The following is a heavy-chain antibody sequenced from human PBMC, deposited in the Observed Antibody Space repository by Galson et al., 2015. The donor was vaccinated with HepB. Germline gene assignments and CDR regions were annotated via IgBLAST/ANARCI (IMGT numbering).Heavy chain of an antibody. V-gene: IGHV5-10-1*01. CDR3: ASRHSYFRSGTWYNVSDY. J-gene: IGHJ4*02. CDR1: GYTFTAFW. D-gene: IGHD3-10*01. CDR2: IAPSDSYT. Sequence: QSGAEVKKPVESLRISFKGSGYTFTAFWITWVRQIPGKGLEWMGRIAPSDSYTDYIPSFQGHVTFSADKSIPTAYLRWSSLKASDTAMYYCASRHSYFRSGTWYNVSDYWGQGTLVTVSS.